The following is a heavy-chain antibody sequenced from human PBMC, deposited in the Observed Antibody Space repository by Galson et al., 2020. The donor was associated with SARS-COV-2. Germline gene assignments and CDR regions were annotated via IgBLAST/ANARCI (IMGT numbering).Heavy chain of an antibody. V-gene: IGHV1-18*01. CDR3: ARDAGNVAVAGRNDY. D-gene: IGHD6-19*01. Sequence: ASVPVSCKASGYTFTSYGISWVRQAPGQGLEWMGWISAYNGNTNYAQKLQGRVTMTTDTSTSTAYMELRSLRSDDTAVYYCARDAGNVAVAGRNDYWGQGTLVTVSS. J-gene: IGHJ4*02. CDR1: GYTFTSYG. CDR2: ISAYNGNT.